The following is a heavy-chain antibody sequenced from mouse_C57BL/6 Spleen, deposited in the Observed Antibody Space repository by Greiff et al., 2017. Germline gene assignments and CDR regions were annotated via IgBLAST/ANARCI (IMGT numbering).Heavy chain of an antibody. CDR1: GYTFTSYW. Sequence: QVQLQQPGAELVKPGASVKMSCKASGYTFTSYWITWVKQRPGQGLEWIGDIYPGSGSTNYNEKFKSKATLTVDTSSSTAYMQLRSLTSEDAAVYCCARWGSGYPYCDYWGQGTTLTVSS. V-gene: IGHV1-55*01. CDR3: ARWGSGYPYCDY. J-gene: IGHJ2*01. D-gene: IGHD3-2*02. CDR2: IYPGSGST.